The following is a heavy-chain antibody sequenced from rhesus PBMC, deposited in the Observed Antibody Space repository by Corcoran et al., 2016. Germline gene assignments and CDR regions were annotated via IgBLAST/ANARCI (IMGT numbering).Heavy chain of an antibody. D-gene: IGHD4-23*01. CDR1: GGSISSGYYY. Sequence: QVQLQESGPGLVKPSETLSLTCAVSGGSISSGYYYWSWIRPPPGKGLEWIGYITYSGSPSYNPSLKSRVTISRDTSKNQCSLKLSSVTAADTAVYYCAREPSNTVGLDSWGQGVVVTVSS. CDR2: ITYSGSP. CDR3: AREPSNTVGLDS. V-gene: IGHV4-122*02. J-gene: IGHJ6*01.